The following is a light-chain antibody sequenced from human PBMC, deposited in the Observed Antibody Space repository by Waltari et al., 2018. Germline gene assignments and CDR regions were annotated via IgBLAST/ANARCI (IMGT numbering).Light chain of an antibody. CDR3: SSYVGSNIVV. V-gene: IGLV2-8*01. J-gene: IGLJ2*01. CDR2: EFS. CDR1: SSDVGAYNY. Sequence: QSALTQPPSASGSPGQSVTISCTGTSSDVGAYNYVSWYQQHPGKAPKFMIYEFSKRPSGVPAPFSVSKSGTTASLTVAGLQAEDEADYACSSYVGSNIVVFGGGTKLTVL.